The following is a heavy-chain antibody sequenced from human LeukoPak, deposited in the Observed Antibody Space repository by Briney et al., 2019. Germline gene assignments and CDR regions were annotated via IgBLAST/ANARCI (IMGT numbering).Heavy chain of an antibody. Sequence: NPSETLSLTCTVSGASVSDCYCNWIRQPSGKGLEWIGYVYNSGITNYNPSLRSRVTISVDTSKNQFSLKLNSVTAADTAVYYCARVRLSSGYSNWGQGTLVTVSS. D-gene: IGHD3-22*01. CDR3: ARVRLSSGYSN. J-gene: IGHJ4*02. V-gene: IGHV4-59*02. CDR1: GASVSDCY. CDR2: VYNSGIT.